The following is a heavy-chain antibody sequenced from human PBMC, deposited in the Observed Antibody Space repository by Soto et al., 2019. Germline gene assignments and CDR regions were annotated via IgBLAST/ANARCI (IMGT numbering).Heavy chain of an antibody. CDR3: ARGDREDILVVVGARPGEYGIDI. Sequence: QVQLVESGGGVVQPGGPLRLPFAASGLPSRNHAMPWVRRAQGKGRECLAVLPKVGRNAFNRDSVKGRFTISRDNSKNTLYLHMNSLRSEDTGVYYCARGDREDILVVVGARPGEYGIDIWGQGTTVTVSS. D-gene: IGHD2-15*01. J-gene: IGHJ6*02. CDR2: LPKVGRNA. V-gene: IGHV3-30*04. CDR1: GLPSRNHA.